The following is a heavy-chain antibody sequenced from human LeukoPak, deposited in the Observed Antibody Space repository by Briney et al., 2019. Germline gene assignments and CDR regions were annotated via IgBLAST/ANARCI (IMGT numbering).Heavy chain of an antibody. J-gene: IGHJ4*02. V-gene: IGHV4-34*01. CDR3: ARASYSYGYWGYFGY. Sequence: SETLSLTCAVYGGSFSGYYWSWIRQPPGKGLEWIGEINHSGSTNYNPSLKSRVTISVDTSKNQFSLKLSSVTAADTAVYYCARASYSYGYWGYFGYWGQGTLVTVSS. CDR2: INHSGST. CDR1: GGSFSGYY. D-gene: IGHD5-18*01.